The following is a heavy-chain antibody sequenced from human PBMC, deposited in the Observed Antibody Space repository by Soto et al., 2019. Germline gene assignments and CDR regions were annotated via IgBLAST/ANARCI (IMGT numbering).Heavy chain of an antibody. J-gene: IGHJ6*03. CDR3: ARLSGVDLLYYYYYYMDV. V-gene: IGHV4-59*08. D-gene: IGHD3-3*01. CDR2: IYYSGST. Sequence: SETLSLTCTVSGGSISSYYWSWIRQPPGKGLEWIGYIYYSGSTNYNPSLKSRVTISVDTSKNQFSLKLSSVTAADTAVYYCARLSGVDLLYYYYYYMDVWGKGTTVTVSS. CDR1: GGSISSYY.